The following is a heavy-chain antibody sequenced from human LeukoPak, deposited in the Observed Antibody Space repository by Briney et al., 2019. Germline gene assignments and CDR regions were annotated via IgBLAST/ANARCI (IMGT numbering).Heavy chain of an antibody. D-gene: IGHD3-10*01. V-gene: IGHV3-33*01. CDR3: ARDPMVRGVIGPLDY. Sequence: PGRSLRLSCAASGFTFSSYGMHWVRQAPGKGLEWVAVIWYDGSNKYYADSVKGRFTISRDNSKNTLYLQMNSLRAEDTAVYYCARDPMVRGVIGPLDYWAREPWSPSPQ. J-gene: IGHJ4*02. CDR2: IWYDGSNK. CDR1: GFTFSSYG.